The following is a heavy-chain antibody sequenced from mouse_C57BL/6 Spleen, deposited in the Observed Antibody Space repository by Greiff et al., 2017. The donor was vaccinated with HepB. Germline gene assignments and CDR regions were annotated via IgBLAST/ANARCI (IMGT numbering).Heavy chain of an antibody. D-gene: IGHD3-3*01. CDR2: IYPRSGNT. Sequence: VKLMESGAELARPGASVKLSCKASGYTFTSYGISWVKQRTGQGLEWIGEIYPRSGNTYYNEKFKGKATLTADKSSSTAYMELRSLTSEDSAVYFCARGDALFDYWGQGTTLTVSS. V-gene: IGHV1-81*01. CDR1: GYTFTSYG. CDR3: ARGDALFDY. J-gene: IGHJ2*01.